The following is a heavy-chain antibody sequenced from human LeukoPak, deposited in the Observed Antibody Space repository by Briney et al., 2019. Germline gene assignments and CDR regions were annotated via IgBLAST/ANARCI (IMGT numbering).Heavy chain of an antibody. CDR2: INTDGSAE. Sequence: GGSLRLSCAASGFTLSDYWMMWVRQTPEKGPEWVANINTDGSAEYYGDSVKGRFTISRDNAKNSLSLQMNSLRVEDTALYYCARGKIDFWGQGILVTVSS. CDR3: ARGKIDF. V-gene: IGHV3-7*01. J-gene: IGHJ4*02. CDR1: GFTLSDYW.